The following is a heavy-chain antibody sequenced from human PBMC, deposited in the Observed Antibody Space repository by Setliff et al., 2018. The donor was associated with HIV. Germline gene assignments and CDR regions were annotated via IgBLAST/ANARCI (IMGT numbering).Heavy chain of an antibody. V-gene: IGHV4-38-2*01. CDR1: NYSINSGYY. J-gene: IGHJ2*01. CDR2: INHSGTS. CDR3: ARGVGEYYNFWSGYPAWYFDL. D-gene: IGHD3-3*01. Sequence: SETLSLTCAVSNYSINSGYYWGWIRQPPGKGLEWIGDINHSGTSNYNPSLKRRVTLSVDTSKNQFSLKLSSVTAADTAVYYCARGVGEYYNFWSGYPAWYFDLWGRGTLVTVPQ.